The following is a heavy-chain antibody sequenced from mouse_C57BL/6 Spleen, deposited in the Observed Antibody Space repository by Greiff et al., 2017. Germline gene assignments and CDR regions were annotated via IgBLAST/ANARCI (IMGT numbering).Heavy chain of an antibody. V-gene: IGHV1-26*01. CDR1: GYTFTDYY. Sequence: EVKLQQSGPELVKPGASVKISCKASGYTFTDYYMNWVKQSHGKSLEWIGDINPNNGGTSYNQKFKGKATLTVDKSSSTAYMELRSLTSEDSAVYYCARFGIYYAMDYWGQGTSVTVSS. CDR2: INPNNGGT. CDR3: ARFGIYYAMDY. J-gene: IGHJ4*01. D-gene: IGHD1-1*01.